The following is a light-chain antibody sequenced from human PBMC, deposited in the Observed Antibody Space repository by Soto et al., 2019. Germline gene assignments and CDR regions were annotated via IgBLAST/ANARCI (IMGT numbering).Light chain of an antibody. CDR1: QSINNL. CDR2: DAS. V-gene: IGKV1-5*01. J-gene: IGKJ1*01. Sequence: DIPMTQSPSTLSASVGDRVTITCRASQSINNLLAWYQQKPGKAPNLLIYDASSLEGGVPSRFSGSGSGTEFTLTISSLQPDDFATYYCQQYNSYSPWTFGQGTKVEIK. CDR3: QQYNSYSPWT.